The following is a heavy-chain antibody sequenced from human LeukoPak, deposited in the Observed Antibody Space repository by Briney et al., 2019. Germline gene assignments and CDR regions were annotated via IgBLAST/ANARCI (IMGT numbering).Heavy chain of an antibody. V-gene: IGHV3-33*06. CDR3: AKGREEDGYNDFDY. CDR2: IWYDGSNK. Sequence: LRLSCAASGFTFRSYGMHWVRQAPGKGLEWVAIIWYDGSNKYYADSVKGRFTISRDNSKNTLYLRMNGLRAEDTAVYYCAKGREEDGYNDFDYWGQGTLVTVSS. CDR1: GFTFRSYG. J-gene: IGHJ4*02. D-gene: IGHD5-24*01.